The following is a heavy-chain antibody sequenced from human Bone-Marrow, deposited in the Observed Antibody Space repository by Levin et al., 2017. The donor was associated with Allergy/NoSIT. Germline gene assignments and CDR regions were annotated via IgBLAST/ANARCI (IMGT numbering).Heavy chain of an antibody. CDR3: AKDIDYYEHDYAFDI. D-gene: IGHD3-22*01. V-gene: IGHV3-23*01. CDR1: GFTFSSHA. Sequence: GGSLRLSCAASGFTFSSHAMSWVRQAPGKGLEWVSDISNSGATTFYADSVKGRFIISRDNSKNTLYLQMNSLRAEDTALYYCAKDIDYYEHDYAFDIWGQGTMVTVSS. J-gene: IGHJ3*02. CDR2: ISNSGATT.